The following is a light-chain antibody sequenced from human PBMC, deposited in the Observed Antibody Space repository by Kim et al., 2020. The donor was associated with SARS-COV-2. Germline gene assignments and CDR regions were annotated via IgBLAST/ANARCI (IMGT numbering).Light chain of an antibody. CDR3: QQYDSSPYT. Sequence: FAPGERATLSCRASQSVSSSYLAWYQQKPGQAPRLLIYDASSRATGIPDRFSGSGCRTDFTLTISRLEPEDFAVYYCQQYDSSPYTFGQGTKLEI. CDR1: QSVSSSY. V-gene: IGKV3-20*01. CDR2: DAS. J-gene: IGKJ2*01.